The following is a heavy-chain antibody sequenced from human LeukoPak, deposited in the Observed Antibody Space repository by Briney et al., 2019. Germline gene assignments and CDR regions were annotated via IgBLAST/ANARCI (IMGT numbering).Heavy chain of an antibody. CDR1: GYTLTELS. Sequence: SVKVSCKVSGYTLTELSMHWVRQAPGQGLEWMGGIIPIFGTANYAQKFQGRVTITADESTSTAYMELSSLRSEDTAVYYCARNGYDFWSGYYYNWFDPWGQGTLVTVSS. V-gene: IGHV1-69*13. D-gene: IGHD3-3*01. J-gene: IGHJ5*02. CDR2: IIPIFGTA. CDR3: ARNGYDFWSGYYYNWFDP.